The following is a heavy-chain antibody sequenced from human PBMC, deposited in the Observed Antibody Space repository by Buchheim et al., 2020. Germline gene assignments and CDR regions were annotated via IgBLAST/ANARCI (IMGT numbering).Heavy chain of an antibody. Sequence: QVQLVEYGGGVVQPGRSLRLSCAASGFTFTSSGMHWGRQAPGKGLEWLAVISSDGSNYYYADSVKGRFTISRDNSMDTMYLEMNRLGAEDTAVYYCAKDLSGSYWSADYWGQGTL. CDR1: GFTFTSSG. D-gene: IGHD1-26*01. J-gene: IGHJ4*02. CDR3: AKDLSGSYWSADY. V-gene: IGHV3-30*18. CDR2: ISSDGSNY.